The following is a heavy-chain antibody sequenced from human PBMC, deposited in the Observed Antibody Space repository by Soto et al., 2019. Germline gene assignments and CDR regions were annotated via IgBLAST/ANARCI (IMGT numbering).Heavy chain of an antibody. CDR1: GLTFSDHN. CDR3: TRRRWGELLEDY. J-gene: IGHJ4*02. CDR2: IRSKANSYAT. Sequence: GGSLRLSCAASGLTFSDHNMDWVRKAPGKGLEWVGRIRSKANSYATAYAASVKGRFTISRDDSKNTAYLQMNSLKTEDTAVYYCTRRRWGELLEDYWGQGTLVTVS. D-gene: IGHD1-7*01. V-gene: IGHV3-73*01.